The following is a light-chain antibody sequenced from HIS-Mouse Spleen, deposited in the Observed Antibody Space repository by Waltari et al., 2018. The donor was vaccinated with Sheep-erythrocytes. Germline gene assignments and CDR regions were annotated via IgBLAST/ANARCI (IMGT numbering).Light chain of an antibody. V-gene: IGKV1-39*01. Sequence: DIQMTQSPSSLSASVGDRVTITCRASQSISSDLNWYQQKPGKVPKLLIYAASSLQSGVPSRFSGSGSGTDFTLTISSLQPEDFATYYCQQSYSTPQFTFGPGTKVDIK. CDR1: QSISSD. CDR3: QQSYSTPQFT. J-gene: IGKJ3*01. CDR2: AAS.